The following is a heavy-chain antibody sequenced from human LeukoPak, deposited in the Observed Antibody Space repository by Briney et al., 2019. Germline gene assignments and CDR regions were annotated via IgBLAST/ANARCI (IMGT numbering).Heavy chain of an antibody. CDR1: GFAFDIYA. V-gene: IGHV3-23*01. CDR3: SDPGVGF. J-gene: IGHJ4*02. D-gene: IGHD3-3*01. Sequence: GGSLGLSCAASGFAFDIYAMTWVRQAPGKGLEWVSGISASGGSTYYADSVKGRFTISRDNGKNSLYLEMKNLRAEDTAVYYCSDPGVGFWGQGTLVTVSS. CDR2: ISASGGST.